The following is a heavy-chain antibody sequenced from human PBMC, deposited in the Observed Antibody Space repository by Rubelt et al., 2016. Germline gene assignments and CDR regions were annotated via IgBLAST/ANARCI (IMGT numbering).Heavy chain of an antibody. D-gene: IGHD2-2*01. CDR2: ISDSGGT. CDR1: GGSISGSY. V-gene: IGHV4-59*01. J-gene: IGHJ4*02. Sequence: QVHLQESGPGLVKPSETLSLTCTVSGGSISGSYCSWIRQPPGKGLEWIGWIGYISDSGGTNYSPSLQGRVTMSVDTSKNQFALKLSCVTAADTVVYYCARGGASSKYFDSWGQGTLVAVSS. CDR3: ARGGASSKYFDS.